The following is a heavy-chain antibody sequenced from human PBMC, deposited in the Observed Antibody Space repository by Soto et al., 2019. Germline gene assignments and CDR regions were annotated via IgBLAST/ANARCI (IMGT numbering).Heavy chain of an antibody. CDR3: ARDRPRYSYGEFYYYYGMDV. CDR2: INPSGGST. CDR1: GYTFTSYY. Sequence: GASVKVSCKASGYTFTSYYMHWVRQAPGQGLEWMGIINPSGGSTSYAQKFQGRVTMTRDTSTSTVYMELSSLRSEDTAVYYCARDRPRYSYGEFYYYYGMDVWGQGTTVTVS. V-gene: IGHV1-46*01. J-gene: IGHJ6*02. D-gene: IGHD5-18*01.